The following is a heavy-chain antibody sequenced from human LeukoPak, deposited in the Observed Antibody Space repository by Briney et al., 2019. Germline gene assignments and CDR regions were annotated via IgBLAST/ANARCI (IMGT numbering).Heavy chain of an antibody. Sequence: EASVKVSCKASGYTFTSYGISWVRQAPGQGLEWMGWISAYNGNTNYAQKLQGRVTMTTDTSTSTAYMELRSLRSDDTAVYYCARVRLGNSSPYYYGMDVGGKGTTVTVSS. J-gene: IGHJ6*04. V-gene: IGHV1-18*04. CDR3: ARVRLGNSSPYYYGMDV. CDR2: ISAYNGNT. CDR1: GYTFTSYG. D-gene: IGHD6-13*01.